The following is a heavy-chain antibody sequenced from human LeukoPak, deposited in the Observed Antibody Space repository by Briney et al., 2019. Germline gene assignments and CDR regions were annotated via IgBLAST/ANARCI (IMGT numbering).Heavy chain of an antibody. CDR3: ARSQIPDF. Sequence: ASVKVSCKASGYTFTGYYMHWVRQAPGQGLEWMGWINPNSGDTKCAQKFQGRVTMTRDTSIGTAYMELSRLTSDDTAVYYCARSQIPDFWGQGTPFTVSS. CDR2: INPNSGDT. V-gene: IGHV1-2*02. J-gene: IGHJ4*02. CDR1: GYTFTGYY. D-gene: IGHD2-21*01.